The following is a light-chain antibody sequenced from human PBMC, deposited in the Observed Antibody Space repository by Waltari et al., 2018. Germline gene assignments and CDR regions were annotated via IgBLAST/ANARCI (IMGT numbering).Light chain of an antibody. CDR1: ESVRRT. J-gene: IGKJ1*01. CDR3: QQYVRLQAT. Sequence: SARESVRRTLARYQKKPGQAPKRVIYGASISATGIPGRFTGSGSGTDFSLTISSRETDVVAIYFCQQYVRLQATFRQGTRVEIK. V-gene: IGKV3D-15*01. CDR2: GAS.